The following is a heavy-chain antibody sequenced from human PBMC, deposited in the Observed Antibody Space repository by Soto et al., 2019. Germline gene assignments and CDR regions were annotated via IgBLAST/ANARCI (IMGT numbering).Heavy chain of an antibody. Sequence: GGSLRLSCAASGFTFSSYAMHWVRQAPGKGLEWVAVISYDGSNKYYADSVKGRFTISRDNSKNTLYLQMNSLRAEDTAVYYCARELRIAARPDDFDYWGQGTLVTVSS. CDR3: ARELRIAARPDDFDY. CDR2: ISYDGSNK. CDR1: GFTFSSYA. V-gene: IGHV3-30-3*01. J-gene: IGHJ4*02. D-gene: IGHD6-6*01.